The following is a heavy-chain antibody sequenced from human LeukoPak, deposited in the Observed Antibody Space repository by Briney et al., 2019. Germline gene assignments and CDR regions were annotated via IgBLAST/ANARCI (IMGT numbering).Heavy chain of an antibody. CDR2: ISSSGGST. Sequence: PGGSLRLSCVASGFEFSIHDMSWVRQAPGKGLEWVSGISSSGGSTYYADSVKGRFTISRDNSKSTLSLQMNSLRAEDTAVYYCAKNLNPFDSWGQGILVTVSS. CDR1: GFEFSIHD. CDR3: AKNLNPFDS. V-gene: IGHV3-23*01. J-gene: IGHJ4*02.